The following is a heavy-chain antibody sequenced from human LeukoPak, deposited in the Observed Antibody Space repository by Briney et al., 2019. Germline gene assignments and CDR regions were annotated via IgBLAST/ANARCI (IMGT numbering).Heavy chain of an antibody. D-gene: IGHD3-16*02. CDR2: VYYSGST. V-gene: IGHV4-59*01. J-gene: IGHJ4*02. CDR1: GGSISSYY. CDR3: ARYVWGSYPTFEDY. Sequence: SETLSLTCTVSGGSISSYYWSWIRQPPGKGLEWIGYVYYSGSTNYNPSLKSRVTISVDTSKNQFSLKLSSVTAADTAVYYCARYVWGSYPTFEDYWGQGTLVTVSS.